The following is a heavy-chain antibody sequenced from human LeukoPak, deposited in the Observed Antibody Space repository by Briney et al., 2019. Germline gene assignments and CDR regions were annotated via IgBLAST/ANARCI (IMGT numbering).Heavy chain of an antibody. V-gene: IGHV4-4*07. D-gene: IGHD3-22*01. CDR1: GGSFSSYY. CDR3: ARGDSSGYYGHYFDY. J-gene: IGHJ4*02. Sequence: PSETLSLTCTVSGGSFSSYYWSWIRQPAGKGLEWIGRIYTSGSTNYNPSLKSRVTISVDTSKNQFSLKLSSVTAADTAVYYCARGDSSGYYGHYFDYWGQGTLVTVSS. CDR2: IYTSGST.